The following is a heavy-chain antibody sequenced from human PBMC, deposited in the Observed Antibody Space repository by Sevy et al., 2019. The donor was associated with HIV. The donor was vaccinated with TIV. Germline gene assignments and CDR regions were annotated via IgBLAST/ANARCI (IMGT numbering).Heavy chain of an antibody. CDR1: GFTFSDYY. Sequence: GGSLRLSCAASGFTFSDYYMSWIRQAPGKGLEWVSYISSSGSTIYYADSVKGRFTISRDNAKNSLYLQMNSLRAEDTAVYYCARDSAPHWNYYYYYGMHVWGQGTTVTVSS. D-gene: IGHD1-1*01. J-gene: IGHJ6*02. CDR2: ISSSGSTI. CDR3: ARDSAPHWNYYYYYGMHV. V-gene: IGHV3-11*01.